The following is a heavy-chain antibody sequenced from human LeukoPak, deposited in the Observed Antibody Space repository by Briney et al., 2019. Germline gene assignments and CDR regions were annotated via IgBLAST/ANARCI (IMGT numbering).Heavy chain of an antibody. CDR2: IIPIFGTA. CDR3: ASRQLERRGDDY. J-gene: IGHJ4*02. Sequence: ASVTVSCTASGGTFSIYAISWVRQAPGQGLEWMGGIIPIFGTANYAQKFQGRVTITADESTSTAYMELSSLRSEDTAVYYCASRQLERRGDDYWGQGTLVTVSS. V-gene: IGHV1-69*13. CDR1: GGTFSIYA. D-gene: IGHD1-1*01.